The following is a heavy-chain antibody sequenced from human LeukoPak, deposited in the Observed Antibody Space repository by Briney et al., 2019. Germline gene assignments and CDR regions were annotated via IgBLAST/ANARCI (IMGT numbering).Heavy chain of an antibody. CDR2: IYYSGST. J-gene: IGHJ3*02. Sequence: SETLSLTCTVSGGSISSSSYYWSWIRQPPGKGLEWIGYIYYSGSTSYNPSLKSRVTIVDTSKKQFSLKLSSVTAADTAFYYCARYIVSYPHDAFDIWGQGTMVTVSS. CDR1: GGSISSSSYY. D-gene: IGHD1-26*01. V-gene: IGHV4-61*01. CDR3: ARYIVSYPHDAFDI.